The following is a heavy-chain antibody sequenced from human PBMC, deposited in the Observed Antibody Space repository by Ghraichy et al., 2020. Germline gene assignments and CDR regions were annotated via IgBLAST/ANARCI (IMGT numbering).Heavy chain of an antibody. D-gene: IGHD6-19*01. CDR3: AHTFVKGWYGFDY. V-gene: IGHV2-5*02. CDR1: GFSLSTSGVG. J-gene: IGHJ4*02. CDR2: IYWDDDK. Sequence: SGHTLVKPTQTLTLTCAFSGFSLSTSGVGVAWIRQPPGKALEWLALIYWDDDKRYSPSLMSRLTITQDTSKNQVVLTIVNMDPVDTATYYCAHTFVKGWYGFDYWGQGSLVTVSS.